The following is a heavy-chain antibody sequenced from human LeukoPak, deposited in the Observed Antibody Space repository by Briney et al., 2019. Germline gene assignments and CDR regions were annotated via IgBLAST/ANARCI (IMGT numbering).Heavy chain of an antibody. CDR2: IYPDDSDT. CDR1: GSSFTSYW. J-gene: IGHJ4*02. Sequence: KLGESLQISCQGSGSSFTSYWIGWVRQLPGKGLEWMGIIYPDDSDTRYSPSFQGQVTISADKSISTAYLQWSGLKASDTAMYYCARRIAGGGVDYWGQGTLVTVSS. D-gene: IGHD2-15*01. CDR3: ARRIAGGGVDY. V-gene: IGHV5-51*01.